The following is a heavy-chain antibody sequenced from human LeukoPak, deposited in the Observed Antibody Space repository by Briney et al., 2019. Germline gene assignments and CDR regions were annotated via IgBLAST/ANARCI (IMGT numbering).Heavy chain of an antibody. V-gene: IGHV4-31*03. Sequence: SQSLSLTCIVSGGSISGGDYYWSWIRQHPRKGLEWSGSIYYSGSPDYNSSLKSRVTISVDTSQHQCSLKLSSVTAAATAVYYCAGARGRDGYSYSDDWGQETLVTV. CDR2: IYYSGSP. J-gene: IGHJ4*02. CDR1: GGSISGGDYY. D-gene: IGHD5-24*01. CDR3: AGARGRDGYSYSDD.